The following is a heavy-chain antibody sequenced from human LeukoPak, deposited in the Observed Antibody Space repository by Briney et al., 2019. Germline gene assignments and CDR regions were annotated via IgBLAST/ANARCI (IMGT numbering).Heavy chain of an antibody. J-gene: IGHJ4*02. D-gene: IGHD1-14*01. CDR1: GFTFSGHW. Sequence: PGGSLRLSCAASGFTFSGHWMSWVRQAPGKGLDWVANINQGGSDKYYVDSVKGRFTISRDNANNLLYLQMNSLRGEDKAVYYCTRDRSRAEDDWGQGTLVTVSS. V-gene: IGHV3-7*01. CDR2: INQGGSDK. CDR3: TRDRSRAEDD.